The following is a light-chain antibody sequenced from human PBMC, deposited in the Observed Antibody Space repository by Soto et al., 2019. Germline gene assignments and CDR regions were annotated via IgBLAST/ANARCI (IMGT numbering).Light chain of an antibody. CDR1: QSISNF. CDR2: AAS. Sequence: DIQMTQSPSSLSASLGDRATITCRASQSISNFLNWFQHKPGKAPKVLISAASTLQSGVPSRFSGSVSGTDFTLTISSLQPEDFATYYCHQLHTSPLTFGQGTRLEIK. J-gene: IGKJ5*01. V-gene: IGKV1-39*01. CDR3: HQLHTSPLT.